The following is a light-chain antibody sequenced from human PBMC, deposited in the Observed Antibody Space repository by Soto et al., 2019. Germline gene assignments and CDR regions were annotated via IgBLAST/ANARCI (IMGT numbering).Light chain of an antibody. V-gene: IGLV2-23*01. CDR3: CSYAGSTTPVV. Sequence: QSALTQPASVSGSPGQSITISCTGTNSDVGGYNLVSWYQQDTGKAPKLIIYEGSKRPSGVSDRFSGSKSGNTASLTISGLQAEDEADYYCCSYAGSTTPVVFGGGTKLTVL. CDR1: NSDVGGYNL. CDR2: EGS. J-gene: IGLJ2*01.